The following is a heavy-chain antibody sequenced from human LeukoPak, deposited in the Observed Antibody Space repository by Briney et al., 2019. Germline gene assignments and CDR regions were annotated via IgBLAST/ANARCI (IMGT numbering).Heavy chain of an antibody. J-gene: IGHJ5*02. V-gene: IGHV1-69*05. D-gene: IGHD2-2*01. CDR1: GGTFSSYA. CDR3: ARSPCSSTSCPRKNWFDP. Sequence: SVKVSCKASGGTFSSYAISWLRQAPGQGLEWMGGIIPIFGTANYAQKFQGRVTITTDESTSTAYMELSSLRSEDTAVYYCARSPCSSTSCPRKNWFDPWGQGTLVTVSS. CDR2: IIPIFGTA.